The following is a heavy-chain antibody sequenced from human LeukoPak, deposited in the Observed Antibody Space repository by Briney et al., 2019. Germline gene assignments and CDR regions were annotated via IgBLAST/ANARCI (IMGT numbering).Heavy chain of an antibody. CDR1: GFTFSSYG. CDR3: AKDAVVVPAAISVGNWFDP. V-gene: IGHV3-30*18. J-gene: IGHJ5*02. CDR2: ISYDGSNK. D-gene: IGHD2-2*02. Sequence: GGSLRLSCAASGFTFSSYGMPWVRQAPGKGLEWVAVISYDGSNKYYADSVKGRFTISRDNSKNTLYLQMNSLRAEDTAVYYCAKDAVVVPAAISVGNWFDPWGQGTLVTVSS.